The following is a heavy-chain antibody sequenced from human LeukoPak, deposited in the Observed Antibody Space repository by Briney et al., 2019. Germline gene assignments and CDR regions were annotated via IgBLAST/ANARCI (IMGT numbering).Heavy chain of an antibody. CDR1: GGSISSYY. CDR3: ARVSPRGRSVGTLDY. V-gene: IGHV4-59*01. D-gene: IGHD3-16*01. J-gene: IGHJ4*02. CDR2: IYYSGST. Sequence: PSETLSLTCTVSGGSISSYYWSWIRQPPGKGLEWIGQIYYSGSTNYNPSLKSRVIISVDTSKNQFSLKLSSVTAADTAVYSCARVSPRGRSVGTLDYWAQGPRVPVPS.